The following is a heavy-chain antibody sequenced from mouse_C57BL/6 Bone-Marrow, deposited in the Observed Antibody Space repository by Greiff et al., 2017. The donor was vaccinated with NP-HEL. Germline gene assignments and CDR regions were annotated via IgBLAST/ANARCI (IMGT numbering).Heavy chain of an antibody. CDR3: AREGYYYGSSYRNYAMDY. D-gene: IGHD1-1*01. CDR1: GFTFSDYY. V-gene: IGHV5-16*01. J-gene: IGHJ4*01. Sequence: EVMLVESEGGLVQPGSSMKLSCTASGFTFSDYYMAWVRQVPEKGLEWVANINYDGSSTSYLDSLKSRFIISRDNAKNILYLQMSSLKSEDTATYYCAREGYYYGSSYRNYAMDYWGQGTSVTVSS. CDR2: INYDGSST.